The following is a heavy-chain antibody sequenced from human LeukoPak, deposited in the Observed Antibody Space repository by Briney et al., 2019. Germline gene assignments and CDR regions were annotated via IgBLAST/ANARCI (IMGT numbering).Heavy chain of an antibody. Sequence: GASVKVSCKASADTFDRYGISWVRQAPGEGLEWMGWISPYNGNTNYAQNLQDRLTLTTDTSTTTAYMELRSLRFDDTAVYYCAATYWSGYYVFWGLGTMVTVSS. CDR2: ISPYNGNT. CDR3: AATYWSGYYVF. D-gene: IGHD3-3*01. CDR1: ADTFDRYG. J-gene: IGHJ3*01. V-gene: IGHV1-18*01.